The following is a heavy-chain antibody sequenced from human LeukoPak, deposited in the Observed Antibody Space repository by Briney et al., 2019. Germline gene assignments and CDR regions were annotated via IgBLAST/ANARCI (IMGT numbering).Heavy chain of an antibody. CDR2: IYAGGST. D-gene: IGHD5-24*01. Sequence: GGALRLSCAASVFTLSSNQMRWVRQAPGKGVEWVSLIYAGGSTYYADSVKGRFTISRDTAKNTLYLQMNSLRVEDTAVYYCAREMGTVSRAFSFDYWGQGTLVTVSS. V-gene: IGHV3-53*01. CDR1: VFTLSSNQ. CDR3: AREMGTVSRAFSFDY. J-gene: IGHJ4*02.